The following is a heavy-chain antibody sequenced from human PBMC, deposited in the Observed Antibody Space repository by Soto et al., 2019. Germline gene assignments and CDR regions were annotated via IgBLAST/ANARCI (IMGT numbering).Heavy chain of an antibody. V-gene: IGHV5-51*01. Sequence: ESVTLSCTVCVYNCAGYWIACVRQMPGKGLELMGIIYPSDSDTRYRPSFQGQVTISADKSISSAYLQWSSLRASDTAMYYCARGGVSTRTFDYWGQGTPVTVSS. CDR3: ARGGVSTRTFDY. J-gene: IGHJ4*02. D-gene: IGHD3-3*01. CDR2: IYPSDSDT. CDR1: VYNCAGYW.